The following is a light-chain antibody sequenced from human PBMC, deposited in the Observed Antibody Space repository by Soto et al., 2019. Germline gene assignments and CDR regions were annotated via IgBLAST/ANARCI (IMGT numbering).Light chain of an antibody. Sequence: QAVVTQPPSTSGAPGQRVTISCSGTTSNIGSNAVNWFQQFPGTAPKLLIYNHNQRPSGVPDRFSASTSGTSASLAISGLQSGDEADYYCLTWDTSLSGGVFGGGTKLTVL. J-gene: IGLJ3*02. CDR1: TSNIGSNA. CDR2: NHN. V-gene: IGLV1-44*01. CDR3: LTWDTSLSGGV.